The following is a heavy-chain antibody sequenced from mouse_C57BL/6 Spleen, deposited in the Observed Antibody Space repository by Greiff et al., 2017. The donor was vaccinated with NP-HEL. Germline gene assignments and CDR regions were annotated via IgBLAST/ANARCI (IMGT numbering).Heavy chain of an antibody. CDR3: ASPYDYGQEYYFDY. CDR1: GYAFSSYW. Sequence: VQLHQSGAELVKPGASVKISCEASGYAFSSYWMNWVKQRPGQGLEWIGQIYPGDGDTNYNGKFKGKATLTADKSSSTAYMPLSSLTSEDSAVYFCASPYDYGQEYYFDYWGQGTTLTVSS. J-gene: IGHJ2*01. D-gene: IGHD2-4*01. CDR2: IYPGDGDT. V-gene: IGHV1-80*01.